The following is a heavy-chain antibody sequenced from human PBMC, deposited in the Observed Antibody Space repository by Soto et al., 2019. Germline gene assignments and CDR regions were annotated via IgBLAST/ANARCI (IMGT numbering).Heavy chain of an antibody. Sequence: GESLKISCAASGFTFSSYSMNWVRQAPGKGLEWVSYISSSSSTIYYADSVKGRFTISRDNAKNSLYLQMNSLRDEDTAVYYCARGDIVVVPAELGDYWGQGTLVTVSS. D-gene: IGHD2-2*01. CDR1: GFTFSSYS. CDR3: ARGDIVVVPAELGDY. CDR2: ISSSSSTI. V-gene: IGHV3-48*02. J-gene: IGHJ4*02.